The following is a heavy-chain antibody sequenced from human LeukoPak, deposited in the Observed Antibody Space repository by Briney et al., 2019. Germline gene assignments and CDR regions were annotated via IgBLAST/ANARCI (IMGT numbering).Heavy chain of an antibody. J-gene: IGHJ4*02. D-gene: IGHD2-2*01. CDR2: IYYSGST. CDR3: ARGSWCSYTNCMLRPFDY. Sequence: KPSETLSLTCSISGGSISDYYWNWIRQPPGKGQEWIGYIYYSGSTTYNPSLKSRVTMSVDTSKNQFSLRLSSVTAADTAVYYCARGSWCSYTNCMLRPFDYWGQGSLVTVSS. V-gene: IGHV4-59*01. CDR1: GGSISDYY.